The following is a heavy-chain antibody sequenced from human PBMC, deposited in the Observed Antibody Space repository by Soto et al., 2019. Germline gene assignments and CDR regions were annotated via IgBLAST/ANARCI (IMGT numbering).Heavy chain of an antibody. V-gene: IGHV3-15*07. CDR2: VKSKADGGSG. CDR1: GFPFNKAW. Sequence: GGSLRLSSASSGFPFNKAWINRVRQGPGEGVERGGRVKSKADGGSGDYAAPVKGRFVVSRDDSKDIVYLQMNSLKIEDTGVYYCTTDSRTTLPEIRFDYWGHGTQVTVSS. CDR3: TTDSRTTLPEIRFDY. J-gene: IGHJ4*01. D-gene: IGHD1-26*01.